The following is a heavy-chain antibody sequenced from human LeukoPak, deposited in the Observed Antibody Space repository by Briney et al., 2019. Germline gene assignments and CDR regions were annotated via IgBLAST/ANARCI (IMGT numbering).Heavy chain of an antibody. CDR2: INPNSGGT. J-gene: IGHJ4*02. Sequence: ASVTVSCKASGYTFTGYYMHWVRQAPGQGLEWMGWINPNSGGTNYAQRFQGRVTMTRDTSISTAYMELSRLRSDDTAVYYCARGTLTRPMRIPDYWGQGTLVTVSS. CDR3: ARGTLTRPMRIPDY. D-gene: IGHD3-9*01. CDR1: GYTFTGYY. V-gene: IGHV1-2*02.